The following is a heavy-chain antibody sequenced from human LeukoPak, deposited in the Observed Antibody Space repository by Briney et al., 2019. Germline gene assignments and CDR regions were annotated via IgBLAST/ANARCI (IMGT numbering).Heavy chain of an antibody. CDR2: IWYDGSNK. CDR1: GFTFSSYG. J-gene: IGHJ4*02. Sequence: GSLRLSCAASGFTFSSYGMHWVRQAPGKGLEWVAVIWYDGSNKYYADSVKGRFTISRDNSKNTLYLQMNSLRAEDTAVYYCARGGRGVVPAALDYWGQGTLVTVSS. D-gene: IGHD2-2*01. CDR3: ARGGRGVVPAALDY. V-gene: IGHV3-33*08.